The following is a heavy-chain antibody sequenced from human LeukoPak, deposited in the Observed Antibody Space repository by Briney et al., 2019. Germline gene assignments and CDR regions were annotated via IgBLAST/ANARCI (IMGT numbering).Heavy chain of an antibody. CDR2: IYYSGST. D-gene: IGHD3-10*01. CDR1: GGSVSSGSYY. J-gene: IGHJ4*02. Sequence: SETLSLTCTVSGGSVSSGSYYWSWIRQPPGTGLEWIGYIYYSGSTNYNPSLKSRVTISVDTSKNQFSLKLSSVTAADTAVYYCARESRGSSKVDYWGQGTLVAVSS. CDR3: ARESRGSSKVDY. V-gene: IGHV4-61*01.